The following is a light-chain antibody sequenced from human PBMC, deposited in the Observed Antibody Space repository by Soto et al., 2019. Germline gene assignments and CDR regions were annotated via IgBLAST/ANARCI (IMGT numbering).Light chain of an antibody. CDR1: QSVSSSY. J-gene: IGKJ1*01. CDR2: DAS. CDR3: QQFCRSPPSWT. V-gene: IGKV3-20*01. Sequence: EIVLTQSPGTLSLSPGERATLSCRASQSVSSSYLAWYQQKPGQPPRLLIFDASSRATGIPDRFSGSGSGTDFTLTISSLEPDDVAVCYCQQFCRSPPSWTFGQGTKVEIK.